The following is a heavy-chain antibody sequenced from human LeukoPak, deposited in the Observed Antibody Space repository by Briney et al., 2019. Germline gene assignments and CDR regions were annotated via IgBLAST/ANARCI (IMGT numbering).Heavy chain of an antibody. CDR2: IYYSGST. CDR1: GGSFSGYY. D-gene: IGHD3-22*01. J-gene: IGHJ4*02. CDR3: ARGLYYDSSGSDFDY. Sequence: SETLSLTCAVYGGSFSGYYWSWIRQPPGKGLEWIGYIYYSGSTNYNPSLKSRVTISVDTSKNQFSLKLSSVTAADTAVYYCARGLYYDSSGSDFDYWGQGTLVTVSS. V-gene: IGHV4-59*01.